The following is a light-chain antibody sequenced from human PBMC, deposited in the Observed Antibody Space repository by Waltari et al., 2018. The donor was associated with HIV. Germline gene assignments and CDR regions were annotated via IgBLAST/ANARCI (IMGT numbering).Light chain of an antibody. CDR3: QSYDSSLSGSGV. J-gene: IGLJ3*02. CDR2: GNS. Sequence: QSVLTQPPSVSGAPGHRVTISCPGSSPNIGAGYDVHWYQQLPGTAPKLLIYGNSNRPSGVPDRFSGSKSGTSASLAITGLQAEDEADYYCQSYDSSLSGSGVFGGGTKLTVL. V-gene: IGLV1-40*01. CDR1: SPNIGAGYD.